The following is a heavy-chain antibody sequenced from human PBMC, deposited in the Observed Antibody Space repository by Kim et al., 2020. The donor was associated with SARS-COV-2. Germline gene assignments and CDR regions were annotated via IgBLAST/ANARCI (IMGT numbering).Heavy chain of an antibody. V-gene: IGHV3-48*02. CDR1: GFTFSSYS. CDR2: ISSSSSTI. CDR3: ARQHIVVVPADPRIRFLEWLLSEPEEYYGMDV. D-gene: IGHD3-3*01. J-gene: IGHJ6*02. Sequence: GGSLRLSCAASGFTFSSYSMNWVRQAPGKGLEWVSYISSSSSTIYYADSVKGRFTISRDNAKNSLYLQMNSLRDEDTAVYYCARQHIVVVPADPRIRFLEWLLSEPEEYYGMDVWGQGTTVTVSS.